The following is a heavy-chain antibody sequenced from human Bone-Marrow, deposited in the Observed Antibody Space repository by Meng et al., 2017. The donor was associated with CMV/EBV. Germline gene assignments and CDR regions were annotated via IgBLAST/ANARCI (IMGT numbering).Heavy chain of an antibody. D-gene: IGHD6-19*01. CDR1: GGSFSGYY. J-gene: IGHJ4*02. Sequence: QVQLQQWGAGLLKPSETPSLTCAVYGGSFSGYYWSWIRQPPGKGLEWIGEINHSGSTNYNPSLKSRVTISVDTSKNQFSLKLSSVTAADTAVYYCARLCSGWYYFDYWGQGTLVTASS. CDR3: ARLCSGWYYFDY. V-gene: IGHV4-34*01. CDR2: INHSGST.